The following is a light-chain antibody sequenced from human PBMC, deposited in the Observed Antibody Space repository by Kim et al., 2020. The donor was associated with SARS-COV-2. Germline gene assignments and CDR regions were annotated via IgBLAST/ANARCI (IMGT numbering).Light chain of an antibody. CDR1: QSVSTSY. J-gene: IGKJ2*02. V-gene: IGKV3-20*01. Sequence: EIVLAQSPGTLSLSPGERATLSCRASQSVSTSYVAWYQQKPGQAPRLLIYGASTRATGIPDRFSGSGSGTDFTLTISRLEPEDFAVYYCQQYGSSPCTFGQGTKLEI. CDR2: GAS. CDR3: QQYGSSPCT.